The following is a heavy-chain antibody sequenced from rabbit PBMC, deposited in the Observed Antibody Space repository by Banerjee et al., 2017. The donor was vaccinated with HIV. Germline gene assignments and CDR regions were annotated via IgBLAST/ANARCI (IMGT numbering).Heavy chain of an antibody. Sequence: QSLEESEGDLVKPGASLTLTCTASGFSFSSYYYMCWVRQAPGKGLEWIACIYAGSSGSTYYASWAKGRFTISKTSSTTVTLQMTSLTAADTATYFCARSAGYVSYGYTTYPNYFNLWGPGTLVTVS. J-gene: IGHJ4*01. CDR3: ARSAGYVSYGYTTYPNYFNL. V-gene: IGHV1S40*01. CDR2: IYAGSSGST. CDR1: GFSFSSYYY. D-gene: IGHD6-1*01.